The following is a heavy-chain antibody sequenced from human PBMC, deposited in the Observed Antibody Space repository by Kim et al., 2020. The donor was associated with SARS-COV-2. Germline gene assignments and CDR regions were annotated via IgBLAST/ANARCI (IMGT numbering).Heavy chain of an antibody. J-gene: IGHJ6*02. CDR2: IIPILGIA. CDR3: ARDRYCSSTSCYGQYYYYYYGMDV. D-gene: IGHD2-2*01. V-gene: IGHV1-69*04. Sequence: SVKVSCKASGGTFSSYAISWVRQAPGQGLEWMGRIIPILGIANYAQKFQGRVTITADKSTSTAYMELSSLRSEDTAVYYCARDRYCSSTSCYGQYYYYYYGMDVWGQGTTVTVSS. CDR1: GGTFSSYA.